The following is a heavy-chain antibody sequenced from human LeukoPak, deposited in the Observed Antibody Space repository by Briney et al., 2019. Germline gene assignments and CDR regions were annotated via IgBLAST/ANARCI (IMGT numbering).Heavy chain of an antibody. Sequence: SETLSLTCTVSGGSISNYHWSWIRQPPGKGLEWIGYIFYSGSTSNNPSLKSRVTISVDTSKNQISLKLTSVTAADTAVYYCARGVTALDYWGQGTLVTVSS. CDR1: GGSISNYH. CDR2: IFYSGST. V-gene: IGHV4-59*01. J-gene: IGHJ4*02. CDR3: ARGVTALDY. D-gene: IGHD2-21*02.